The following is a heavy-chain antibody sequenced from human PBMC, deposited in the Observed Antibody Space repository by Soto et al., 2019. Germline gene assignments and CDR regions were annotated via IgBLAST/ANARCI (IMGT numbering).Heavy chain of an antibody. CDR2: IYPGDSDT. D-gene: IGHD6-13*01. CDR1: GYSFTTNW. Sequence: RGESLKISCKGSGYSFTTNWIGWVRQMPGKGLEWMGVIYPGDSDTRYSPSFQGRVAISADKSINTAYLQWSSLKASDTAMYYCARHSGVAEDGTDWGQGTLVTVSS. CDR3: ARHSGVAEDGTD. J-gene: IGHJ1*01. V-gene: IGHV5-51*01.